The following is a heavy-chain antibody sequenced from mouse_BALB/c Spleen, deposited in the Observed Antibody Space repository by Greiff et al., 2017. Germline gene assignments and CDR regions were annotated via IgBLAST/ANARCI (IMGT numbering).Heavy chain of an antibody. CDR1: GYTFTDYA. CDR3: ARRGITDGGYFDV. Sequence: QVQLKQSGAELVRPGVSVKISCKGSGYTFTDYAMHWVKQSHAKSLEWIGVISTYYGDASYNQKFKGKATMTVDKSSSTAYMELARLTSEDSAIYYCARRGITDGGYFDVWGAGTTVTVSS. D-gene: IGHD2-4*01. J-gene: IGHJ1*01. CDR2: ISTYYGDA. V-gene: IGHV1S137*01.